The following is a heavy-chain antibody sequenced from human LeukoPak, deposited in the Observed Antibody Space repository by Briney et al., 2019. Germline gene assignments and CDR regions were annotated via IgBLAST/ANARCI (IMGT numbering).Heavy chain of an antibody. Sequence: RASVKVSCKASDYTFTSYGISWVRQAPGQGLEWMGWISAYNGNTNYAQKLQGRVTMTTDTSTSTAYMELRSLRSDDTAVYYCARDDYDSSGYPYRPRDYWGQGTLVTVSS. CDR1: DYTFTSYG. CDR3: ARDDYDSSGYPYRPRDY. D-gene: IGHD3-22*01. J-gene: IGHJ4*02. CDR2: ISAYNGNT. V-gene: IGHV1-18*01.